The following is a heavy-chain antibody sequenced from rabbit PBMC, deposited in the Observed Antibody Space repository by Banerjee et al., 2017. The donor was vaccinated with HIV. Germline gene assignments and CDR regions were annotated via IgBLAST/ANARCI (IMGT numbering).Heavy chain of an antibody. CDR1: GFIFSDNYV. CDR3: ARKIGSGWGEYYFNL. V-gene: IGHV1S40*01. J-gene: IGHJ4*01. D-gene: IGHD4-1*01. Sequence: QSLQESGGGLFQPGGSLALSCKASGFIFSDNYVMCWVRQAPGKGLEWIACIYAGSSGSTDYASWVNGRFTISSHNAQNTLYLQLNSLTAADTATYFCARKIGSGWGEYYFNLWGQGTLVTVS. CDR2: IYAGSSGST.